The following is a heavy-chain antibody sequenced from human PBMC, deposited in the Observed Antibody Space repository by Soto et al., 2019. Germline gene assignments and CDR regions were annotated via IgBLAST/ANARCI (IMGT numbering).Heavy chain of an antibody. J-gene: IGHJ6*02. Sequence: QVQLVESGGGVVQPGRSLRLSCAASGFTFSSYGMHWVRQAPGKGLEWVAVISYDGSNKYYADSVKGRFTISRDNSKNTLYLQLNSLRAEDTAGYYCAKDPDWNDVGYCYGMDVWGQGTTVTVSS. CDR3: AKDPDWNDVGYCYGMDV. V-gene: IGHV3-30*18. CDR1: GFTFSSYG. CDR2: ISYDGSNK. D-gene: IGHD1-1*01.